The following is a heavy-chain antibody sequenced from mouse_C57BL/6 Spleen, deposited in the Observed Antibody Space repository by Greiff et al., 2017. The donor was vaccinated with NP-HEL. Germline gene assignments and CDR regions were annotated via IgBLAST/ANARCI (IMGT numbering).Heavy chain of an antibody. V-gene: IGHV1-63*01. D-gene: IGHD1-1*01. CDR1: GYTFTNYW. CDR3: ARWITTVVAPYWYFDV. J-gene: IGHJ1*03. Sequence: QVQLQQSGAELVRPGPSVKMSCKASGYTFTNYWIGWAKQRPGHGLEWIGDIYPGGGYTNYNEKFKGKATLTADKSSSTAYMQFSSLTSEDSAIYYCARWITTVVAPYWYFDVWGTGTTVTVSS. CDR2: IYPGGGYT.